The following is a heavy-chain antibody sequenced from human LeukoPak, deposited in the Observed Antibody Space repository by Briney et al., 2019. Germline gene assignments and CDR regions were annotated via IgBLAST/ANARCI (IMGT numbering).Heavy chain of an antibody. D-gene: IGHD3-22*01. CDR1: GFTFSDYY. Sequence: GGSLRLSCAASGFTFSDYYMSWIRQAPGKGLEWVSYISSSGSTIYYADSVKGRFTISRDNAKNSLYLQMNSLRAEDTTVYYCARDQYYYDSSGYYPSGYWGQGTLVTVSS. CDR2: ISSSGSTI. J-gene: IGHJ4*02. V-gene: IGHV3-11*01. CDR3: ARDQYYYDSSGYYPSGY.